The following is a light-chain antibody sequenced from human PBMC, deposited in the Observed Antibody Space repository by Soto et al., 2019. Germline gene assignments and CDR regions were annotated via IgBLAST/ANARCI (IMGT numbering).Light chain of an antibody. V-gene: IGKV3-20*01. CDR1: QIVSSTY. CDR2: SAS. CDR3: QQYGNSPPTT. Sequence: EIVLTQSPGTLSLSPGEGATVSCRASQIVSSTYLAWYQQKPGQAPRLLIHSASSRAPGIPDRFSGSGSGTECTLTISRLEAEDFAVYYCQQYGNSPPTTFGGGTKVEIK. J-gene: IGKJ4*01.